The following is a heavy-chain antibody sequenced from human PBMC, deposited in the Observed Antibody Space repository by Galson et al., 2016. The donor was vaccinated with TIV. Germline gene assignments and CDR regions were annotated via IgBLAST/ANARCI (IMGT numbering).Heavy chain of an antibody. Sequence: SLRLSCAASGFSFSTYGMHWVRQAPGKGLEWLAAIWYDGSHTYYGDSVKGRFTISRDNSKNPLYLQMNSLRAEDTAVYYCARMLFDIVGAPAATPTGYFDPWGQGTLVTVSS. D-gene: IGHD2-2*01. CDR3: ARMLFDIVGAPAATPTGYFDP. J-gene: IGHJ5*02. CDR2: IWYDGSHT. V-gene: IGHV3-33*01. CDR1: GFSFSTYG.